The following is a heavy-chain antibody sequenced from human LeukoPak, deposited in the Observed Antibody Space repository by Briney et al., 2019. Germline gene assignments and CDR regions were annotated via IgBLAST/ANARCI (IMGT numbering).Heavy chain of an antibody. V-gene: IGHV4-59*08. J-gene: IGHJ4*02. Sequence: SETLSLTCTVSGVSINSYDWSWVRQPPGKGLEWVGYIYYSGSTNYNPSLKSRVTISVDTSKNQFYLKMSSVTAAGTAVYYCARGGIVGATDYWGEGTLVTVSS. CDR3: ARGGIVGATDY. CDR2: IYYSGST. D-gene: IGHD1-26*01. CDR1: GVSINSYD.